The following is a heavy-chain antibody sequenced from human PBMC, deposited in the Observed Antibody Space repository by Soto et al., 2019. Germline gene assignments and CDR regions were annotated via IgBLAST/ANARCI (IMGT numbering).Heavy chain of an antibody. CDR3: ASTRRIAAAGVGPNY. D-gene: IGHD6-13*01. CDR1: GGSFSGYY. J-gene: IGHJ4*02. V-gene: IGHV4-34*01. Sequence: QVQLQQWGAGLLKPSETLSLTCAVYGGSFSGYYWSWIRQPPGKGLEWIGEINHSGSTNYNPSLKSRVTISVDTPKNQFALKLGSVTAADTAVYYCASTRRIAAAGVGPNYWGQGTLVTVSS. CDR2: INHSGST.